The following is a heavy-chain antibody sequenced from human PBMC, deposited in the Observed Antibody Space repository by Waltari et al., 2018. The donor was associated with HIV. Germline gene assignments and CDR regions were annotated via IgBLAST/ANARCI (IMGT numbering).Heavy chain of an antibody. V-gene: IGHV4-34*01. J-gene: IGHJ3*02. D-gene: IGHD6-13*01. CDR1: GGSFSGYY. Sequence: QVQLQQWGAGLLKPSDTLSLTCPVYGGSFSGYYWSWPRQPPGKGLEWIGEINHSGSTNYNPALKSRVTISVDTSKNQFSLKLSSVTAADTAVYYCARQSSSSNAFDIWGQGTMVTVSS. CDR3: ARQSSSSNAFDI. CDR2: INHSGST.